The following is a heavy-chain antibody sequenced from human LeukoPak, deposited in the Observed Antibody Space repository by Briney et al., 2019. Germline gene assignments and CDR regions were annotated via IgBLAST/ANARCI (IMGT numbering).Heavy chain of an antibody. CDR2: LYHTGST. D-gene: IGHD2-21*02. J-gene: IGHJ4*02. V-gene: IGHV4-38-2*02. CDR3: ARERGGVTASRLFDY. Sequence: SETLSLTCTVSGYSITSGYYWGWIRQPPGKGLEWIGTLYHTGSTYHNPSLKSRVTISVDTSKNQFSLKLSSVTAADTAVYYCARERGGVTASRLFDYWGQGTLVTVSS. CDR1: GYSITSGYY.